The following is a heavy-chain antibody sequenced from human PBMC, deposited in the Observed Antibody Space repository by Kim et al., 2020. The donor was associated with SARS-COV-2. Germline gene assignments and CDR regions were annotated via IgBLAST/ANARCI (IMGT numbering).Heavy chain of an antibody. Sequence: YSEYGKDRVTIARDSSKDMVDLQMNSLRAEDTAVYYCAKTIVEARFFDYWGQGTLVTVSS. J-gene: IGHJ4*02. CDR3: AKTIVEARFFDY. D-gene: IGHD6-6*01. V-gene: IGHV3-53*01.